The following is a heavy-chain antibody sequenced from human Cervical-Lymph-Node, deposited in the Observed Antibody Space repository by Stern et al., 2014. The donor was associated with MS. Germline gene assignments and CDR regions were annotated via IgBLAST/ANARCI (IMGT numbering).Heavy chain of an antibody. CDR1: GG. V-gene: IGHV1-69*06. Sequence: VPLVQSGAEVKKPGASVKVSCKASGGIIWVRQAPGQGIEWMGGVIPCVGTSNYAQKFQGRVIITADTSTNTTYLHLSRLTSADTAVYYCARGSGDNWFGPWGQGTLVTVSS. D-gene: IGHD3-10*01. CDR2: VIPCVGTS. J-gene: IGHJ5*02. CDR3: ARGSGDNWFGP.